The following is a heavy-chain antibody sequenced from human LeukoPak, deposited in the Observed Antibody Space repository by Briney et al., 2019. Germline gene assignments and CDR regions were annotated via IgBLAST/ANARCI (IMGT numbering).Heavy chain of an antibody. CDR1: GFTLSDHG. CDR2: ICNDGSKK. J-gene: IGHJ3*02. D-gene: IGHD3-22*01. CDR3: ARSTRGDSNGQGDDLDI. Sequence: GGSLRLSCAASGFTLSDHGMHWVRQAPGQGLEWVAVICNDGSKKYYGDSVKGRFTISRDTSKNTLDLQMDSLRVEDTAVYYCARSTRGDSNGQGDDLDIWGQGTMVTVSA. V-gene: IGHV3-33*01.